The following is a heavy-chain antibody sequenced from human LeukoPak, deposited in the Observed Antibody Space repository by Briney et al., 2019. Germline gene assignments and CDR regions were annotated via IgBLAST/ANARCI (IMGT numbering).Heavy chain of an antibody. CDR1: GYSFTTYW. CDR3: ARHAKAYGSSCDY. Sequence: GESLMISCKGSGYSFTTYWISWVRQLPGKGQEWTGRIDPSDSYTNYSPSFQGHVTISADKSFSTAYLQWTSLKASDTAMYYCARHAKAYGSSCDYWGQGTLVTVSS. D-gene: IGHD6-13*01. V-gene: IGHV5-10-1*01. CDR2: IDPSDSYT. J-gene: IGHJ4*02.